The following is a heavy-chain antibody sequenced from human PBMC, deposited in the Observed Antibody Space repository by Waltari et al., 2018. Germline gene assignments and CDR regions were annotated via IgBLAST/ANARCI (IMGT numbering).Heavy chain of an antibody. V-gene: IGHV3-53*01. J-gene: IGHJ2*01. CDR3: AREAPGYFDL. CDR1: GFTVSSNY. Sequence: VQLEESGGGLLQPGGSMRPSCAASGFTVSSNYMGWVRQAPGKGLGGVSVIYSGGSIYYADSVKGRFTISRGNSKNTVYLQMNSLRVEDTAVYYCAREAPGYFDLWGRGTLVTVSS. CDR2: IYSGGSI.